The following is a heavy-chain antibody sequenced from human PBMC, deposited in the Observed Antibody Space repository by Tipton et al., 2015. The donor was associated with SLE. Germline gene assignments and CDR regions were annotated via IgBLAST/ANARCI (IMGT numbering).Heavy chain of an antibody. Sequence: TLSLTCAVYGGSFSGYYWSWIRQPPGKGLEWIGEINHSGSTNYNPSLKSRVTISVDTSKNQFSLKLSSVTAADTAVYYCARGGVGATSRWGQGTLVTVSS. CDR1: GGSFSGYY. V-gene: IGHV4-34*01. CDR2: INHSGST. CDR3: ARGGVGATSR. J-gene: IGHJ4*02. D-gene: IGHD1-26*01.